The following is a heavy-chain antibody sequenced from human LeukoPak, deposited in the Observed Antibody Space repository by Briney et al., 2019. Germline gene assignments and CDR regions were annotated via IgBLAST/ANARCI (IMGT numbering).Heavy chain of an antibody. V-gene: IGHV4-38-2*01. Sequence: SETLSLTCAVSGYSISSGYYWGWIRQPPGEGLEWIGSIYHSGSTYYNPSLKSRVTISVDTSKNQFSLKLSSVTAADTAVYYCARHSRGELLWGQGTLVSVSS. CDR2: IYHSGST. D-gene: IGHD6-13*01. J-gene: IGHJ4*02. CDR3: ARHSRGELL. CDR1: GYSISSGYY.